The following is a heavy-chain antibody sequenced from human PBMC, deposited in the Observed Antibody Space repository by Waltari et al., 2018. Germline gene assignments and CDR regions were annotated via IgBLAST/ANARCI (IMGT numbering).Heavy chain of an antibody. D-gene: IGHD2-15*01. CDR3: ARILGYCSGGSCPSYYYYYMDV. V-gene: IGHV1-18*01. Sequence: QVQLVQSGAEVKKPGASVKVSCKASGYTFTSYGISWVRQAPGQGLEWMGWISAYNGNTNYAQKLQGRVTMTTDTSTSTAYMELRSLRSDDTSVYYCARILGYCSGGSCPSYYYYYMDVWGKGTTVTVSS. CDR2: ISAYNGNT. J-gene: IGHJ6*03. CDR1: GYTFTSYG.